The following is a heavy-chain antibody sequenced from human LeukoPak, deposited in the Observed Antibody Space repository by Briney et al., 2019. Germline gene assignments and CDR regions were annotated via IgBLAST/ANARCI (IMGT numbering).Heavy chain of an antibody. V-gene: IGHV3-7*01. J-gene: IGHJ4*02. Sequence: GGSLRLSCAASGFTFSTYWMSWVRQAPGTGLEGVANIKPDGSEKYYVDSVKGRFTISRDNAKNSLYLQMNSLRAEDTAVYYCVAGFLEWLSYFDYWGQGTLVTVSS. CDR3: VAGFLEWLSYFDY. CDR1: GFTFSTYW. D-gene: IGHD3-3*01. CDR2: IKPDGSEK.